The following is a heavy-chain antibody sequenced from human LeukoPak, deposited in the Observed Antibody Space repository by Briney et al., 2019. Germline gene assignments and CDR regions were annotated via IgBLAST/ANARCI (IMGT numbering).Heavy chain of an antibody. D-gene: IGHD3-10*01. CDR2: IYYSGST. Sequence: SETLSLTCTVSGGSISSYYWSWIRQPPGKGLEWIGYIYYSGSTNYNPSLKSRVTISVDTSKNQFSLKLSSVTAADTAVYYCARHVHGSGGEFDYWGQGTLVTVSS. V-gene: IGHV4-59*08. CDR1: GGSISSYY. J-gene: IGHJ4*02. CDR3: ARHVHGSGGEFDY.